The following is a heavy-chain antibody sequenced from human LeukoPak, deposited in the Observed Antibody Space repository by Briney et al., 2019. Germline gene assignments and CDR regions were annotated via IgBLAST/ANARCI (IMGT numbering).Heavy chain of an antibody. D-gene: IGHD2-15*01. Sequence: GGSLRLSCAASGFTFSSYAMSWVRQAPGKGLEWVSAISGSGGSTYYADSVKGRFTISRDNSKNTLYLQMNSLRAEDTAVYYCAKWAKLGYCSGGSCYGGYDYWGQGTLVAVSS. CDR1: GFTFSSYA. J-gene: IGHJ4*02. V-gene: IGHV3-23*01. CDR2: ISGSGGST. CDR3: AKWAKLGYCSGGSCYGGYDY.